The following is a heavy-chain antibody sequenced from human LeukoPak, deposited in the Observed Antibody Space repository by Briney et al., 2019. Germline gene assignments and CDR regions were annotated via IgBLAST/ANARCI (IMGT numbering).Heavy chain of an antibody. D-gene: IGHD2-2*01. Sequence: GESLKISCKGSGYSFTSYWIGWVRQMPGKGLEWMGIIYPGDSDTRYSPSFQGQVTISADKSISTAYLQWSRLKASDTAMYYCARTTYCSSTSCYYYYYGMDVWGQGTTVTVSS. CDR1: GYSFTSYW. V-gene: IGHV5-51*01. CDR2: IYPGDSDT. J-gene: IGHJ6*02. CDR3: ARTTYCSSTSCYYYYYGMDV.